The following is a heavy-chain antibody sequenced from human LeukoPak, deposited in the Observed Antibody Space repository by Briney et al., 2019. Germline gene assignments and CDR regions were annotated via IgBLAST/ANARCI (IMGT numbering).Heavy chain of an antibody. CDR3: ARDGRVGYQLPLDV. D-gene: IGHD2-2*01. V-gene: IGHV1-2*02. CDR1: GYTFTGYY. J-gene: IGHJ6*02. Sequence: GASVKVSCKASGYTFTGYYMHWVRQAPGQGLEWMGWINPNSGGTNYAQKFQGRVTMTGDTSISTAYMELSRLRSDDTAVHYCARDGRVGYQLPLDVWGQGTTVTVSS. CDR2: INPNSGGT.